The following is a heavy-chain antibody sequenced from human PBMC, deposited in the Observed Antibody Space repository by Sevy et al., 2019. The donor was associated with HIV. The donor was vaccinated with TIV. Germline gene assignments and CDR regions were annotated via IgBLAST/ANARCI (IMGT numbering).Heavy chain of an antibody. CDR3: ARDLYYDSSGLDY. CDR1: GFTVSSNY. Sequence: GGSLRLSCAASGFTVSSNYMSWVRQAPGKGLEWVSVIYSGGSTYYADSVKGRFTISSDNSKKTLYLQMNSLRAEDTAVYYCARDLYYDSSGLDYWGQGTLVTVSS. J-gene: IGHJ4*02. CDR2: IYSGGST. V-gene: IGHV3-66*01. D-gene: IGHD3-22*01.